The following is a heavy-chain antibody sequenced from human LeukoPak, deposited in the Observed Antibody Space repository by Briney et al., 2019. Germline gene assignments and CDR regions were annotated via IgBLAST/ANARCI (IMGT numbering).Heavy chain of an antibody. V-gene: IGHV1-8*01. CDR3: ARGRGRDYSNRANWFDP. CDR2: MNSNSGNT. D-gene: IGHD4-11*01. CDR1: GYTFTSYD. Sequence: ASVKVSCKASGYTFTSYDINGVRQATGQGLEWMGWMNSNSGNTGYAQKFQGRVTMTRNTSISTAYMELSSLRSEDTAVYYCARGRGRDYSNRANWFDPWGQGTLVTVSS. J-gene: IGHJ5*02.